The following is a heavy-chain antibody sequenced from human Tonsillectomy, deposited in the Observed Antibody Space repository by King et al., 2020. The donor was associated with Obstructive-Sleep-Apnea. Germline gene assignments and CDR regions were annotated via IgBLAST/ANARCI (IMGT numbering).Heavy chain of an antibody. J-gene: IGHJ4*02. CDR2: IYYSGCT. CDR1: GGSVSSGGYY. V-gene: IGHV4-61*08. CDR3: ARGYSGSFGPYFDY. D-gene: IGHD1-26*01. Sequence: QLQESGPGLVKPSETLSLTCTGSGGSVSSGGYYWTWIRQPPGKGLEWIVHIYYSGCTNYNPSLQSRVTISADTSKNQFSLTMSSVTAADTAVYYCARGYSGSFGPYFDYWGQGTLVTVSS.